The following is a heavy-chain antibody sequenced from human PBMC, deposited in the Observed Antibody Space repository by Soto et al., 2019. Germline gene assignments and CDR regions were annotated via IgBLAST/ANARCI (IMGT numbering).Heavy chain of an antibody. D-gene: IGHD5-18*01. CDR1: GFTFSSYG. CDR3: ARGQKENSYGLGYYFDY. Sequence: QVQLVESGGGVVQPGRSLRLSCAASGFTFSSYGMHWVRQAPGKGLEWVAVIWYDGSNKYYADSVKGRFTISRDNSKNTLYLQMNSLRAEDTAVYYCARGQKENSYGLGYYFDYWGQGTLVTVSS. CDR2: IWYDGSNK. J-gene: IGHJ4*02. V-gene: IGHV3-33*01.